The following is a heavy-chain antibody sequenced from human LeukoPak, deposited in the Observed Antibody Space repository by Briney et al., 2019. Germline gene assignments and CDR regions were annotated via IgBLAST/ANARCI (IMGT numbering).Heavy chain of an antibody. CDR2: IIPIFGTA. D-gene: IGHD2-21*02. V-gene: IGHV1-69*05. Sequence: PVKVSCKASGGTFSSYAISWVRQAPGQGLEWMGGIIPIFGTANYAQKFQGRVTITTDESTSTAYMELSSLRSEDTAVYYCARDGDTRNWFDPWGQGTLVTVSS. J-gene: IGHJ5*02. CDR1: GGTFSSYA. CDR3: ARDGDTRNWFDP.